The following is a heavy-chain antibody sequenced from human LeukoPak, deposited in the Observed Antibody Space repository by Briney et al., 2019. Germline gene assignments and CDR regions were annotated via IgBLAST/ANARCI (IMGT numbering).Heavy chain of an antibody. V-gene: IGHV4-61*02. D-gene: IGHD3-10*01. CDR2: IYTSGST. Sequence: PSQTLSLTCTVSGGSISSGSYYWSWIRQPAGKGLEWIGRIYTSGSTNYNPSLKSRVTISVDTSKNQFSLKLSSVTAADTAVYYCARDPRYGSGSFTDDYWGQGTLVTVSS. J-gene: IGHJ4*02. CDR3: ARDPRYGSGSFTDDY. CDR1: GGSISSGSYY.